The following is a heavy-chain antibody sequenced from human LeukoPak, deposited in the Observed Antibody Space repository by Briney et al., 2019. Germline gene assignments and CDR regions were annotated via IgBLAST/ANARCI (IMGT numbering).Heavy chain of an antibody. CDR1: GDSVSSNSAA. CDR3: ASNRAAAGQGYYYYGMDV. Sequence: RSQTLSLTRAISGDSVSSNSAAWNWIRQSPSRGLEWLGRTYYRSKWYNDYAVSVKSRITINPDTSRNQFSLQLNSVTPEDTAVYYCASNRAAAGQGYYYYGMDVWGQGTTVTVSS. D-gene: IGHD6-13*01. V-gene: IGHV6-1*01. J-gene: IGHJ6*02. CDR2: TYYRSKWYN.